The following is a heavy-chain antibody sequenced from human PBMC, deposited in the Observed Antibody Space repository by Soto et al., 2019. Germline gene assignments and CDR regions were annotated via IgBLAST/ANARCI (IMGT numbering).Heavy chain of an antibody. CDR3: ARAPYCSGGSCYKGPDY. CDR2: IIPIFGTA. V-gene: IGHV1-69*13. D-gene: IGHD2-15*01. Sequence: SVKVSCKASGGTFSSYAISWVRQAPGQGLEWMGGIIPIFGTANYAQKFQGRVTITADESTSTAYMELSSLRSEDTAVYYCARAPYCSGGSCYKGPDYWGQGTLVTVSS. J-gene: IGHJ4*02. CDR1: GGTFSSYA.